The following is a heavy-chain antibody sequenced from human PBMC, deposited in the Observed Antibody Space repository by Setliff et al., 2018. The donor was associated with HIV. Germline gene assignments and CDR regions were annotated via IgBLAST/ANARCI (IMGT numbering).Heavy chain of an antibody. CDR3: ARMSISASVYFDY. CDR1: GGSISSGDYY. Sequence: SETLSLTCTVSGGSISSGDYYWSWIRQTPGKGLEWIGYIYYTGDTYYSSSFESRVVISLDTSNNQFSLRVRSVTAADTALYFCARMSISASVYFDYWGQGTLVTVSS. J-gene: IGHJ4*02. D-gene: IGHD2-2*01. CDR2: IYYTGDT. V-gene: IGHV4-30-4*08.